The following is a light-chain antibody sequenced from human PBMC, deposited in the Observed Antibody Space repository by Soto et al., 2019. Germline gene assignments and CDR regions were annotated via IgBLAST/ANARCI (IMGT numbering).Light chain of an antibody. J-gene: IGLJ3*02. CDR1: SSDVGAYNY. CDR3: CSYAGSYTLV. V-gene: IGLV2-11*01. CDR2: DVS. Sequence: QSALTQPRSVSGSPEQSVTISCTGTSSDVGAYNYVSWYQQHPGKVSKLMIYDVSRRPSGVPDRFSGSKSGNTASLTISGLQADDEADYYCCSYAGSYTLVFGGGTKLTVL.